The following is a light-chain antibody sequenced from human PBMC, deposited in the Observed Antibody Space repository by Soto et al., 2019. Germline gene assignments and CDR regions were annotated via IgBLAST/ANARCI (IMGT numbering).Light chain of an antibody. V-gene: IGKV3-15*01. CDR3: HQYNYWTRT. Sequence: EIVLTQSPSTLYLSPGDSDTLSCTASQRVSSSLAWDQQKPGQAPRLIIYGASTRATGIPARFSGSGAGTEFTLTSSGLQSADFAVYSCHQYNYWTRTFGQGTNVEIK. CDR2: GAS. J-gene: IGKJ1*01. CDR1: QRVSSS.